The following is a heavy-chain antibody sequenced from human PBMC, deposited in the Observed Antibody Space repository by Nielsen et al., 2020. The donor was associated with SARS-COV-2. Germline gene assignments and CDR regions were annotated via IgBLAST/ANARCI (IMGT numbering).Heavy chain of an antibody. Sequence: SETLSLTCTVSGGSISSNNYYWVWIRQPPGKGLEWIGSIYYTGSTFYNPSLKSRVTVSLDTSKNQFSLKVNSVTAADTAVYYCARHLPVAGDPAFDYWGQGTLVTVSS. D-gene: IGHD6-19*01. CDR3: ARHLPVAGDPAFDY. J-gene: IGHJ4*02. V-gene: IGHV4-39*07. CDR2: IYYTGST. CDR1: GGSISSNNYY.